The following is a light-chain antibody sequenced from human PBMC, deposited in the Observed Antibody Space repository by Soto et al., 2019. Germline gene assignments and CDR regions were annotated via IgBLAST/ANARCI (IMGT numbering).Light chain of an antibody. J-gene: IGLJ7*01. CDR1: ISDIETYNL. V-gene: IGLV2-23*01. CDR2: EDS. CDR3: CSFPGRNTFV. Sequence: QSVLTQPASVSGSPGQPITISCTGTISDIETYNLVSWYQQYPGKAPKLLIYEDSKRPSGVSDRFSGSKSVNTASLTIYGLQAEDEADYPCCSFPGRNTFVFGAGTQLPVL.